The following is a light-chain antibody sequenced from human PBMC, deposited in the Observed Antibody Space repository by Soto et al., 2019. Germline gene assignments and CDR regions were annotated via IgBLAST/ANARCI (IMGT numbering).Light chain of an antibody. CDR1: SNDVGAYDY. CDR2: EVS. V-gene: IGLV2-14*03. Sequence: QSALTQPSSVSGSPGQSITISCTGNSNDVGAYDYVSWSQQPPDKAPKLMIYEVSNRPSGVSNRFSGSKSVNTATLTISGLQADDEADYYCSSYTSSSTRVFGTGTKVTV. J-gene: IGLJ1*01. CDR3: SSYTSSSTRV.